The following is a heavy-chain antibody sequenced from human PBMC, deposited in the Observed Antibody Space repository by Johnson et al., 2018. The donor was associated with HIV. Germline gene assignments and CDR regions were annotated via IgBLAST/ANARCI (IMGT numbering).Heavy chain of an antibody. V-gene: IGHV3-7*01. D-gene: IGHD4-17*01. CDR2: IKQAGSKK. CDR1: GFTFTNYW. J-gene: IGHJ3*01. CDR3: ARPYGDYVYGAFDV. Sequence: VQLVESGGDLVQPGGSLRLSCAASGFTFTNYWMSWVRQAPGKGLEWVANIKQAGSKKYYVGSVWGRFTISRANANSSLFLQMNRLRAEDTAVYYCARPYGDYVYGAFDVWGPGTMVTVSS.